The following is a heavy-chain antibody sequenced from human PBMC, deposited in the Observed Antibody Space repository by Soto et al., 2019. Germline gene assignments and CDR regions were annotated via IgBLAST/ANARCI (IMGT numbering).Heavy chain of an antibody. CDR1: GFTFSSYW. V-gene: IGHV3-7*01. J-gene: IGHJ3*02. CDR2: IKQDGSEK. D-gene: IGHD2-21*01. Sequence: GGSLILSCAASGFTFSSYWMSWVRQAPGKGLEWVANIKQDGSEKYYVDSVKGRFTISRDNAKNSLYLQMNSLRAEDTAVYYCAREGDYIISAFDIWGQGTMVTVSS. CDR3: AREGDYIISAFDI.